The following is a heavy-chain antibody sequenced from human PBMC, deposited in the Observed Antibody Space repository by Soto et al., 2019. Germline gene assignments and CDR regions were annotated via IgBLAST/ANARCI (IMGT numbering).Heavy chain of an antibody. CDR3: ARGGYCSSTSCQLAHWFDP. CDR2: INHSGST. J-gene: IGHJ5*02. CDR1: GGAFIGYY. D-gene: IGHD2-2*01. Sequence: KPSETLSLTCAVYGGAFIGYYCIFIRQPPGKGLEWIVEINHSGSTNYNPSLKSRVTISVGTSKNQFSLKLSSVTAADTAVYYCARGGYCSSTSCQLAHWFDPWGQGTLVTVSS. V-gene: IGHV4-34*01.